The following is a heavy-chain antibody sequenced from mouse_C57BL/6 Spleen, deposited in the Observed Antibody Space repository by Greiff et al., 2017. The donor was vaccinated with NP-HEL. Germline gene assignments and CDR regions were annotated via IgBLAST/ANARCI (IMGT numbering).Heavy chain of an antibody. J-gene: IGHJ3*01. CDR1: GYTFTSYW. Sequence: QVQLQQPGAELVMPGASVKLSCKASGYTFTSYWMHWVKQRPGQGLEWIGEIDPSDSYTNYNQKFKGKSTLTVDKSSSTAYMQLSSLTSEDSAVYYCARGYDYDPWLAYWGQGTLVTVSA. D-gene: IGHD2-4*01. CDR2: IDPSDSYT. CDR3: ARGYDYDPWLAY. V-gene: IGHV1-69*01.